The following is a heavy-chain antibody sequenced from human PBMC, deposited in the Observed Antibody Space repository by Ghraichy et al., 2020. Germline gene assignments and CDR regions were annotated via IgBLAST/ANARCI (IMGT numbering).Heavy chain of an antibody. V-gene: IGHV4-39*01. CDR1: GGSISSSSYY. CDR3: ARTGQGNFDWLSSYWYFDL. D-gene: IGHD3-9*01. J-gene: IGHJ2*01. Sequence: SETLSLTCTVSGGSISSSSYYWGWIRQPPGKGLEWIGSIYYSGSTYYNPSLKSRVTISVDTSKNQFSLKLSSVTATDTAVYYCARTGQGNFDWLSSYWYFDLWGRGTLVTVSS. CDR2: IYYSGST.